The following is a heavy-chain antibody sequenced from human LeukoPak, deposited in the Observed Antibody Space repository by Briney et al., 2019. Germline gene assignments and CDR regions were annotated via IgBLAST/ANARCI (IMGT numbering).Heavy chain of an antibody. J-gene: IGHJ4*02. CDR2: IYYSGST. Sequence: SETLSLTCTVSGGSISSYYWSWIRQPPGKGLEWIGYIYYSGSTNYNPSLKSRVTISVDTSKNQFSLKLSSVTAADTAVYYCARNYYDSSGYYLADYWGQGTLVTVSS. V-gene: IGHV4-59*01. CDR3: ARNYYDSSGYYLADY. D-gene: IGHD3-22*01. CDR1: GGSISSYY.